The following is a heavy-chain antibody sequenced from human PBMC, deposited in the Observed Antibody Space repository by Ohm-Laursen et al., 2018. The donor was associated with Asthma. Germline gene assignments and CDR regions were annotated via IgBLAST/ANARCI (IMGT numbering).Heavy chain of an antibody. CDR2: ISYDGSNK. CDR1: GFTFSSYG. CDR3: AKDFGVVNDAFDT. V-gene: IGHV3-30*18. Sequence: SLRLSCTASGFTFSSYGMHWVRQAPGKGLEWVAVISYDGSNKYYADSVKGRFTISRDNSKNTLYLQMNSLRAEDTAVYYCAKDFGVVNDAFDTWGQGTMVTVSS. J-gene: IGHJ3*02. D-gene: IGHD3-3*01.